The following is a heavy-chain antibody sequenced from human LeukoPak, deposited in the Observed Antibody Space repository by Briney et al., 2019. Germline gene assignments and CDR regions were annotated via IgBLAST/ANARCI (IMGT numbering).Heavy chain of an antibody. CDR1: GYTFTSNA. CDR2: IDTNTGNP. D-gene: IGHD2-8*01. CDR3: ASFFCTSGLCYYLDY. V-gene: IGHV7-4-1*02. Sequence: ASVKVSCKASGYTFTSNALGWVRQAPGQGLEWMGWIDTNTGNPTYAQGFTGRFVFSLDTSDNTAYLQISSLQAEDTAVYYCASFFCTSGLCYYLDYWGQGTLVTVSS. J-gene: IGHJ4*02.